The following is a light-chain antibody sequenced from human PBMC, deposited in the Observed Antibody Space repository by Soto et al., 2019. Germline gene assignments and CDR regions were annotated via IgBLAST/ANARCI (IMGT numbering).Light chain of an antibody. V-gene: IGKV3D-15*01. CDR1: QTIDNT. Sequence: EIVMTQSPATLSLSPGERATLSCRASQTIDNTLAWYQRKPGQAPRLLIYDASNRATGIPARCSGSGSGTDFTLTISSLEPEDFAVYFCQQYADRPRTFGQGTKVDIK. J-gene: IGKJ1*01. CDR3: QQYADRPRT. CDR2: DAS.